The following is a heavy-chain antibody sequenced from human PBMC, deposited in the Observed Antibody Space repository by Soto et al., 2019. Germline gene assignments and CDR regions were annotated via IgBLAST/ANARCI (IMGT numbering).Heavy chain of an antibody. V-gene: IGHV3-74*01. CDR1: GFTFNRYW. J-gene: IGHJ6*02. Sequence: PGGSLRLSCAASGFTFNRYWMHWVRQAPGKGLVWVSRINTDGSTTNYADSVKGRFTISRDNAKNTLYLQMNSLRAEDTAVYYCARYIPGVRYYGMDVWGQGTTVTVSS. CDR3: ARYIPGVRYYGMDV. CDR2: INTDGSTT. D-gene: IGHD2-2*01.